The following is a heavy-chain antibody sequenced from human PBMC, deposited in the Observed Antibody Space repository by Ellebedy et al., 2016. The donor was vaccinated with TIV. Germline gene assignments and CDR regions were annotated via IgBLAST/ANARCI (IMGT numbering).Heavy chain of an antibody. J-gene: IGHJ5*02. CDR3: ARSLTYCSSTSCYWFDP. CDR1: GYTFTSYY. CDR2: INPSGGST. Sequence: ASVKVSCXASGYTFTSYYMHWVRQAPGQGLEWMGIINPSGGSTSYAQKFQGRVTMTRDTSTSTVYMELSSLRSEDTAVYYCARSLTYCSSTSCYWFDPWGQGTLVTVSS. V-gene: IGHV1-46*01. D-gene: IGHD2-2*01.